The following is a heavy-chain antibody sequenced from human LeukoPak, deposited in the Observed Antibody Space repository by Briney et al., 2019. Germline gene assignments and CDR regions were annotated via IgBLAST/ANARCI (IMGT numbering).Heavy chain of an antibody. V-gene: IGHV4-59*12. CDR1: GGSISSYY. J-gene: IGHJ4*02. CDR3: ARALNPLPGTYYFDY. D-gene: IGHD2-15*01. Sequence: PSETLSLTCTVSGGSISSYYWSWIRQPPGKGLEWIGYVYYTGTTNCNPSLKSRVTISVDTSKNQFSLNLISVTAADTAVYYCARALNPLPGTYYFDYWGQGTLVTVSS. CDR2: VYYTGTT.